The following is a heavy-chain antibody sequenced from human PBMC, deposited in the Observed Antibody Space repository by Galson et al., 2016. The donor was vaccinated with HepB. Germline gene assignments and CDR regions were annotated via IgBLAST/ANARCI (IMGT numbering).Heavy chain of an antibody. CDR3: AKDPIWFGALLSHNYFDF. V-gene: IGHV3-9*01. CDR1: GIAFGDYA. CDR2: ITWSSETI. J-gene: IGHJ4*02. Sequence: SLRLSCAVSGIAFGDYAMHWVRQAPGKGLEWVAGITWSSETIDYADSVKGRFTISKDNAKNSLFLQMDSLGPEDTALYYCAKDPIWFGALLSHNYFDFWGQGTLVTVSS. D-gene: IGHD3-10*01.